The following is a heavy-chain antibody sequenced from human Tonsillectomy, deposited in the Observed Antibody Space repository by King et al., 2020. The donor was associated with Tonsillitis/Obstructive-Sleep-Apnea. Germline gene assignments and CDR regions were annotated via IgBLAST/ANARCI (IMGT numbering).Heavy chain of an antibody. V-gene: IGHV3-7*03. CDR3: ARAGDYDLWSSPPDY. CDR2: IKQDGSDK. CDR1: GFTFSSYW. Sequence: VQLVESGGGLVQPGGSLRLSCAASGFTFSSYWMCWVRQAPGKGLEWVASIKQDGSDKYYVDSVKGRFTISRDNAKNSLYLRMNSLRAEDTAVYYCARAGDYDLWSSPPDYWGQGTLVTVSS. D-gene: IGHD3-3*01. J-gene: IGHJ4*02.